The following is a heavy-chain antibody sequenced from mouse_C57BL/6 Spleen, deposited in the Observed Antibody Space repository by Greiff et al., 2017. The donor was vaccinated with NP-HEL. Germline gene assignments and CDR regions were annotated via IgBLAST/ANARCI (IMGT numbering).Heavy chain of an antibody. V-gene: IGHV1-80*01. Sequence: VQLQQSGAELVKPGASVKISCKASGYAFSSYWMNWVKQRPGQGLEWIGQIYPGDGDTNYNGKFKGKATLTADKSSSTAYMQLSSLTSEGAAVYLCARPITTVVDYYAMDYWGQGTSGTVSS. CDR1: GYAFSSYW. CDR2: IYPGDGDT. D-gene: IGHD1-1*01. CDR3: ARPITTVVDYYAMDY. J-gene: IGHJ4*01.